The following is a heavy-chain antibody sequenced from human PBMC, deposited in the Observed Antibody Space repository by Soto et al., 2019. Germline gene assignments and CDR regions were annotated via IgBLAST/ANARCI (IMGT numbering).Heavy chain of an antibody. CDR1: GYSFTSYG. D-gene: IGHD3-22*01. V-gene: IGHV3-33*01. CDR3: AREEVVVLSYYGMDV. Sequence: PGESLKISCKGSGYSFTSYGMHWVRQAPGKGLEWVAVIWYDGSNKYYADSVKGRFTISRDNSKNTLYLQMNSLRAEDTAVYYCAREEVVVLSYYGMDVWGQGTTVTVSS. J-gene: IGHJ6*02. CDR2: IWYDGSNK.